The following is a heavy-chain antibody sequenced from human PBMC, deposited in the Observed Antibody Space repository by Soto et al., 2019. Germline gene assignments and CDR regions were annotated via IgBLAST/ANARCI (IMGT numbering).Heavy chain of an antibody. CDR3: ARARVMAVTTNWYFDL. D-gene: IGHD2-21*02. Sequence: QVQLGQSGAEVKKPGSSVKVSCKAFGGTFSSYAISWVRQAPGQGLEWMGGIIPIFGTANYAQKFQGRVTITADESTSTAYMELSSLRSEDTAVYYCARARVMAVTTNWYFDLWGRGTLVTVSS. CDR1: GGTFSSYA. J-gene: IGHJ2*01. CDR2: IIPIFGTA. V-gene: IGHV1-69*01.